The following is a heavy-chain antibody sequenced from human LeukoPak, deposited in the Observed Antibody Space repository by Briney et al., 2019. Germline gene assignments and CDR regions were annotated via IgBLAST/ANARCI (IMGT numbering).Heavy chain of an antibody. J-gene: IGHJ4*02. CDR3: ANGYSYGTR. CDR2: TLFDGSNE. Sequence: GGSLRLSCAASGFTFSSYGMHWVRQAPGKGLEWVAVTLFDGSNEYHADSVKGRFTISRDNSKNTLYLQMNSLRAEDTAVYYCANGYSYGTRWGQGTLVTVSS. D-gene: IGHD5-18*01. V-gene: IGHV3-30*18. CDR1: GFTFSSYG.